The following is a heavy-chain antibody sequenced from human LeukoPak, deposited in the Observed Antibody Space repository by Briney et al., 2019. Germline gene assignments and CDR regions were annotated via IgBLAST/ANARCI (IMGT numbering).Heavy chain of an antibody. V-gene: IGHV4-59*01. CDR3: ARGNGGNTGDDTVEIDY. J-gene: IGHJ4*02. CDR2: IYPSGGT. Sequence: SETLSLTCTVSGGSISSYYWSWIRPPPEKRLEWIAQIYPSGGTNYNPSLKSRVTISVDTSKNRFSLKLSNVTAADTAVYYGARGNGGNTGDDTVEIDYWGQGTLVTVSS. CDR1: GGSISSYY. D-gene: IGHD2-15*01.